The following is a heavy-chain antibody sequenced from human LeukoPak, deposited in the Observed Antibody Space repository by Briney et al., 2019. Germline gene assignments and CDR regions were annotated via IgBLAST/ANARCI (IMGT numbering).Heavy chain of an antibody. CDR3: TNGLTMNLIYY. D-gene: IGHD3/OR15-3a*01. CDR2: IRSKAYGGTT. CDR1: GFPFINYD. V-gene: IGHV3-49*04. J-gene: IGHJ4*02. Sequence: GESLKISCRSSGFPFINYDMMCVRQTPGKGLEWVGFIRSKAYGGTTEYAASVKGRFTISRDDSKSIAYLQMNSLKTEDTAFYERTNGLTMNLIYYWGQGTLVTVSS.